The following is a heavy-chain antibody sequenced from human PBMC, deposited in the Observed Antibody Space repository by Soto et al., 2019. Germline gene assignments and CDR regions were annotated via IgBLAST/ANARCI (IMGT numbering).Heavy chain of an antibody. J-gene: IGHJ3*02. Sequence: PGESLKISCKGSGFTVTNYWITWVRQMPGKGLEWMGRIDPGDSYADYGPSFQGLVTISADKSISTAYLQWNSLRASDSAMYYCVRLCRNPTCYGGPDAFDIWGQGTMVTVSS. V-gene: IGHV5-10-1*01. CDR3: VRLCRNPTCYGGPDAFDI. D-gene: IGHD4-17*01. CDR1: GFTVTNYW. CDR2: IDPGDSYA.